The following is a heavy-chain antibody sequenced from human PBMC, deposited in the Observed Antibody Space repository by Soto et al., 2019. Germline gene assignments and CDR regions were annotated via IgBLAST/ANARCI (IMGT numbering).Heavy chain of an antibody. V-gene: IGHV4-31*03. CDR3: ARGRGYCSSTSCHTKVDYYYYYMDV. J-gene: IGHJ6*03. D-gene: IGHD2-2*01. Sequence: PSETLSLTCTVSGGSISSGGYYWSWIRQHPGKGLEWIGYIYYSGSTYYNPSLKSRVTISVDTSKNQFSLKLSSVTAADTAVYYCARGRGYCSSTSCHTKVDYYYYYMDVWGKGTTVTVSS. CDR1: GGSISSGGYY. CDR2: IYYSGST.